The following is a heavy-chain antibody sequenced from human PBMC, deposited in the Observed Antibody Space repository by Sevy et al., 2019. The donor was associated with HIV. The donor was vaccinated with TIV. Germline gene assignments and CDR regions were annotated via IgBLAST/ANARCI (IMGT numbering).Heavy chain of an antibody. V-gene: IGHV3-30*02. CDR2: IRYDGSNK. CDR3: AKDLSSGSKFDY. J-gene: IGHJ4*02. Sequence: GGSLRLSCVASGFTFSSYGMHWVRQAPGKGLEWVAFIRYDGSNKYYADSVKGRFTISRDNSKNTLYLQMNSLRAEDTAVYYCAKDLSSGSKFDYWGQGTLVTVSS. CDR1: GFTFSSYG. D-gene: IGHD6-19*01.